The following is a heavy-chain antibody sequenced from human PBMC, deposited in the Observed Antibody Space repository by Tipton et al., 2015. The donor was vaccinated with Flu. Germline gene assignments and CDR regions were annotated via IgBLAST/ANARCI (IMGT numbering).Heavy chain of an antibody. CDR3: TAGVGATDHDY. J-gene: IGHJ4*02. D-gene: IGHD1-26*01. V-gene: IGHV3-15*01. CDR1: GFTFSKAW. Sequence: QLVQSGGGLIQRGGSLRLSCVASGFTFSKAWMSWVRQAPGKGLEWVGRIKSKTDGGTRDFPAPVKGRFAMSRDDSKNTLYLQMDSLKTEDTAVYYCTAGVGATDHDYWGQGALVTVSS. CDR2: IKSKTDGGTR.